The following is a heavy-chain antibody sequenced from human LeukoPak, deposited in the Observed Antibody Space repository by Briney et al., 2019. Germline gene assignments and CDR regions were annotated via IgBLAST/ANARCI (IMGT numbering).Heavy chain of an antibody. CDR2: IYYSGST. V-gene: IGHV4-59*01. Sequence: SETLSLTCTVSGGSISSYYWSWIRQPPGKGLEWIGYIYYSGSTNYNPSLKSRVTISVDTSKNQFSLKLSSVTAADTAVYYCARKGGWYSLGMDVWGQGTTVTVSS. CDR3: ARKGGWYSLGMDV. J-gene: IGHJ6*02. CDR1: GGSISSYY. D-gene: IGHD6-19*01.